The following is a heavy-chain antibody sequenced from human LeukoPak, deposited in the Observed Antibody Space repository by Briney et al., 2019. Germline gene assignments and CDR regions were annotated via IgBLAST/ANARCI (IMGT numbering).Heavy chain of an antibody. D-gene: IGHD2-2*01. Sequence: SGGSLRLSCAASGFTFSSYGMHWVRQAPGKGLEWVAFIRYDGSNKYYADSVKGRFTISRGNSKDTLYLQMNSLRAEDTAVYYCAKDLGKGSTQYYYYYYMDVWGKGTTVTVSS. CDR1: GFTFSSYG. CDR2: IRYDGSNK. J-gene: IGHJ6*03. V-gene: IGHV3-30*02. CDR3: AKDLGKGSTQYYYYYYMDV.